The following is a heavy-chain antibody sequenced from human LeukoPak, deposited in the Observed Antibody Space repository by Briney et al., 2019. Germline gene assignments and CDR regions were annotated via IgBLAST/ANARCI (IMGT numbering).Heavy chain of an antibody. CDR1: GYTFTGYY. Sequence: GASVKVSCKASGYTFTGYYMHWVRQAPGQGLEWMGWINPNSGGTNYAQKFQGRVSMTRDTSISTAYMELSRLRSDDTAVYYCARGHRGFLRYFDSEYFQHWGQGTPVTVSS. V-gene: IGHV1-2*02. D-gene: IGHD3-9*01. CDR3: ARGHRGFLRYFDSEYFQH. CDR2: INPNSGGT. J-gene: IGHJ1*01.